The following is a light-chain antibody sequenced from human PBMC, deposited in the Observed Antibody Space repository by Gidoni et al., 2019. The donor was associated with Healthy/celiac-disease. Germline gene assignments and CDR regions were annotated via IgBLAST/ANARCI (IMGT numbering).Light chain of an antibody. CDR3: QQYDNLPLT. CDR1: PDISNY. J-gene: IGKJ4*01. V-gene: IGKV1-33*01. CDR2: DAS. Sequence: DIQMHQSPSSLSASVVDRVTITCQASPDISNYLNWYQQTPGKAPKLLIYDASNLETGVPSKFSGSGSGTDFPFTIIRLQPEDIATSYCQQYDNLPLTFGRGTKVEIK.